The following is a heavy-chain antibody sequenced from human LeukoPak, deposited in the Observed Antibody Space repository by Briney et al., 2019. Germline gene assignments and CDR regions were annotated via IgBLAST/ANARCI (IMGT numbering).Heavy chain of an antibody. J-gene: IGHJ4*02. CDR1: GYTFTGYY. V-gene: IGHV1-2*02. CDR3: ASAYQHDYGDLTY. D-gene: IGHD4-17*01. CDR2: INPNSGGT. Sequence: ASVKVSCKASGYTFTGYYMHWVRQAPGQGLEWMGWINPNSGGTNYAQKFQGRVAMTRDTSISTAYMELSRLRSDDTAVYYCASAYQHDYGDLTYWGQGTLVTVSS.